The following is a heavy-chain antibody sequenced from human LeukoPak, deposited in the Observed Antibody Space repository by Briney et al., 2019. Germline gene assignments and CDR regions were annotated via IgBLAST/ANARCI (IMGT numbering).Heavy chain of an antibody. CDR2: ISSSSSYT. V-gene: IGHV3-11*06. D-gene: IGHD6-13*01. CDR3: ARVGSTRFAPFDY. J-gene: IGHJ4*02. Sequence: TGGSLRLSCAASRFTLSDYYMSWIRQAPGKGLEWVSYISSSSSYTNYADSVKGRFTISRDNAKNSLYLQMSSLRAEDTAVYYCARVGSTRFAPFDYWGQGTLVTVSS. CDR1: RFTLSDYY.